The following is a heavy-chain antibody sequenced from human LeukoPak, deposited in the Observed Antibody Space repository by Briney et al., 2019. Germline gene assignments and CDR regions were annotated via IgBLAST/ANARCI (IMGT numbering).Heavy chain of an antibody. V-gene: IGHV1-2*02. CDR3: ARDEVGIFDY. J-gene: IGHJ4*02. CDR2: INPHSGVT. CDR1: GYTFTGYY. Sequence: ASVKVSCKASGYTFTGYYMHWMRQAPGHGLEWMGWINPHSGVTNYAQTFQGRVTMTRDTSIGTAYMELSRLRSDDTAVYYCARDEVGIFDYWGQGTLVTVSS. D-gene: IGHD1-26*01.